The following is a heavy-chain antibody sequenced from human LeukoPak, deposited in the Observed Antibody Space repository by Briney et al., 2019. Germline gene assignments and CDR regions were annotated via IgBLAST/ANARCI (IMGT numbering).Heavy chain of an antibody. CDR2: ISGSGTGT. CDR1: GFSFSSYA. Sequence: GGSLRLSCAASGFSFSSYAMSWVRQAPGKGLEWVSGISGSGTGTSYADSVKGRFTISRDNSKNTLYLQMNSLRPEDTAVYYCAKDISSYSSSWSFDYWGQGTLVTVSS. CDR3: AKDISSYSSSWSFDY. J-gene: IGHJ4*02. V-gene: IGHV3-23*01. D-gene: IGHD6-13*01.